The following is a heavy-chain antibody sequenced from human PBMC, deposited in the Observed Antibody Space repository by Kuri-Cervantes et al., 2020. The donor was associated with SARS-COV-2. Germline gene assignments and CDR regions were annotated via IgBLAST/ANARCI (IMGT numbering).Heavy chain of an antibody. J-gene: IGHJ5*01. CDR2: INPSGGST. CDR1: GYTFTSYY. CDR3: AKEGLGHCSTTSCYPDS. D-gene: IGHD2-2*03. V-gene: IGHV1-46*01. Sequence: ASVKVSCKASGYTFTSYYMHWVRQAPGQGLEWMGIINPSGGSTSYAQKFQGRVTMTRDTSTSTVYMELSSLTADDTAVYYCAKEGLGHCSTTSCYPDSWGQGTLVTVSS.